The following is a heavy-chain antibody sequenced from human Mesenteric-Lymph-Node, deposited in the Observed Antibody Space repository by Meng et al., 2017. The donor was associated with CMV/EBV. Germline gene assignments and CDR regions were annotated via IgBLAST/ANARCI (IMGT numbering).Heavy chain of an antibody. J-gene: IGHJ4*02. D-gene: IGHD3-9*01. CDR2: INPKTGGR. V-gene: IGHV1-2*06. CDR1: GYTFIDYY. CDR3: ARDRDTDWYSPFDY. Sequence: QVQLVQFGAGVKKPVASLRVSCKASGYTFIDYYINWVRQAPGQGLEWMGRINPKTGGRSYAQNFQGRVTMTRDTSINTAYMEVNRLNSDDTAMYYCARDRDTDWYSPFDYWGPGTLVTVSS.